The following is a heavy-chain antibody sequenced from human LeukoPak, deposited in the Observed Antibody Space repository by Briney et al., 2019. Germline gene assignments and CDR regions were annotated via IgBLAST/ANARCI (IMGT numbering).Heavy chain of an antibody. D-gene: IGHD2-15*01. J-gene: IGHJ4*02. CDR2: INPSGGST. V-gene: IGHV1-46*01. Sequence: ASVKVSCKASGYTFTSYYMHWVRQAPGQGLEWMGIINPSGGSTSYAQKFQGRVTMTRDTSTSTVYMELSNLRSEDTAVYYCARDYCSGGSCYPHRNYYFDYWGQGTLVTVSS. CDR1: GYTFTSYY. CDR3: ARDYCSGGSCYPHRNYYFDY.